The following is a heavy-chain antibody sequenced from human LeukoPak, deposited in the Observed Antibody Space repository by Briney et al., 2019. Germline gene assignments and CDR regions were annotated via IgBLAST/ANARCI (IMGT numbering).Heavy chain of an antibody. Sequence: GGSLRLSCAASGFTLSNYWMHWVRQAPGKGLVWVSRINSDGINTSYADSVKGRFTISRDNAKNTLNLQMNSLRAEDTAVYYCARDLGQYYDTSDNWFDPWGQGTLVTVSS. D-gene: IGHD3-22*01. V-gene: IGHV3-74*01. J-gene: IGHJ5*02. CDR3: ARDLGQYYDTSDNWFDP. CDR2: INSDGINT. CDR1: GFTLSNYW.